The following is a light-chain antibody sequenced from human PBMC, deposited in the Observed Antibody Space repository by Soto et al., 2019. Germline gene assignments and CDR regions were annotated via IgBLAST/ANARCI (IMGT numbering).Light chain of an antibody. J-gene: IGLJ1*01. V-gene: IGLV2-14*01. CDR3: SSYTSSSTLYV. CDR2: EVN. Sequence: QSALTQPASVSGSPRQSITISCTGASSDVGGYTYVSWYQQHPGKAPKLMIYEVNNRPSGVSNRFSGSKSGNTASLTISGLQAEDAADYYCSSYTSSSTLYVFGTGTQVTVL. CDR1: SSDVGGYTY.